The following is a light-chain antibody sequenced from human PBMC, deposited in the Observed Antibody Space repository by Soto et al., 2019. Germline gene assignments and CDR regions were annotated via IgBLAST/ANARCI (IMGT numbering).Light chain of an antibody. CDR2: DVT. CDR3: CSYAGEYNLI. V-gene: IGLV2-11*01. Sequence: QSALTQPRSVSGSPGQSITISCTGTSNDVGGYDFVSWYQQHPGKAPKLMIYDVTKRPSGVPDRFSGSKSGNTASLTISGLQAEDEADYYCCSYAGEYNLIFGGGTKLTVL. J-gene: IGLJ2*01. CDR1: SNDVGGYDF.